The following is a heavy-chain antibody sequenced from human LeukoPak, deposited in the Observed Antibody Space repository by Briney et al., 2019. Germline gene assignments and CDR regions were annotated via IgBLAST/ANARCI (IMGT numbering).Heavy chain of an antibody. D-gene: IGHD1-26*01. CDR2: TRNKANSYIT. Sequence: GGSLRLSCAASGFTFSDHFLDWVRQAPGKGLEWVGRTRNKANSYITEYAASVKGRFTISRDDSKNALYLQMSSLKTDHTAMYYCASIRGTFGYWGQGTLVTVSS. CDR1: GFTFSDHF. J-gene: IGHJ4*02. V-gene: IGHV3-72*01. CDR3: ASIRGTFGY.